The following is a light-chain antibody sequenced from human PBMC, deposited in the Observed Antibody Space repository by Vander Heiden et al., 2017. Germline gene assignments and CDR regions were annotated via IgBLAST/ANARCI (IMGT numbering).Light chain of an antibody. CDR3: QSYDSSLSGYV. J-gene: IGLJ1*01. CDR2: GNS. V-gene: IGLV1-40*01. Sequence: QSVLTQPPSVSGAPGPTVTISCTGSSSHIGAGYDVHWYQQLPGTAPKLLIYGNSNRPSGVPDRFSGSKSGTSASLAITGLQAEDEADYYCQSYDSSLSGYVFGTGTKVTVL. CDR1: SSHIGAGYD.